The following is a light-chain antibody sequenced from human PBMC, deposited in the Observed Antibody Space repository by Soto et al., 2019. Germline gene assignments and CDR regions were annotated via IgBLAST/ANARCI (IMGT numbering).Light chain of an antibody. J-gene: IGLJ2*01. CDR1: TSNIGRYG. V-gene: IGLV1-44*01. Sequence: QLVLTQAPSASGIPGQRVTISCSGSTSNIGRYGVDWYQHLPGTAPKLLIYSNNEPPSGVPDRFSGSQSGTSASLAISGLQSEDEADYYCAAWDDSLIGPVFGGGTNVTVL. CDR2: SNN. CDR3: AAWDDSLIGPV.